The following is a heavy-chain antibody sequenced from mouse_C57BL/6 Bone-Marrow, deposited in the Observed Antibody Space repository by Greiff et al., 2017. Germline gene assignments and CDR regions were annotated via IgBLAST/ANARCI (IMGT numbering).Heavy chain of an antibody. V-gene: IGHV1-72*01. Sequence: QVQLKEPGAELVKPGASVKLSCKASGYTFTSYWMHWVKQRPGRGLEWIGRIDPNSGGTKYNEKFKSKATLTVDKPSSTAYMQLSSLTSEDSAVYYCAREGLITTVVPDYWGQGTTLTVSS. D-gene: IGHD1-1*01. CDR1: GYTFTSYW. CDR3: AREGLITTVVPDY. J-gene: IGHJ2*01. CDR2: IDPNSGGT.